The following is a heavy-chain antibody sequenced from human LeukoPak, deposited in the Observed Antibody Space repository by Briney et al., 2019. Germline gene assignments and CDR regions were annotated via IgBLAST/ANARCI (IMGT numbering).Heavy chain of an antibody. Sequence: SETLSLTCAVSGGSISSGGYSWSWIRQPPGKGLECIGYIYHSGSTYYNPSLKSRVTISVDRSKNQFSLKLSSVTSADTAVYYCARGPVYIVVVPAAIPRYYYYGMDVWGQGTTVTVSS. CDR2: IYHSGST. CDR1: GGSISSGGYS. J-gene: IGHJ6*02. V-gene: IGHV4-30-2*01. D-gene: IGHD2-2*02. CDR3: ARGPVYIVVVPAAIPRYYYYGMDV.